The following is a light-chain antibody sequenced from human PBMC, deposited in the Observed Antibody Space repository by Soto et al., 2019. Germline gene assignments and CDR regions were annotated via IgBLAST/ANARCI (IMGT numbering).Light chain of an antibody. CDR3: QQRSNWPL. V-gene: IGKV3-11*01. J-gene: IGKJ3*01. Sequence: EIVLTQSPATLSLSPGERATLSCRASQSVSSYLAWYQQKPGQAPRLLIYDASNRATGIPARFSGSGSGTDFTLTISSLEPEEFAVYYYQQRSNWPLFGPGTKVDIK. CDR1: QSVSSY. CDR2: DAS.